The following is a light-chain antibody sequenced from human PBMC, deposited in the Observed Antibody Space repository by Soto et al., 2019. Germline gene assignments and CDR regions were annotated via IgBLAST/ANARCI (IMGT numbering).Light chain of an antibody. CDR3: QHYAGGSRIT. CDR1: ESVGSN. Sequence: EIEMTQSPATMSVSPGERVTLSCRASESVGSNLAWYQQKPGQAPRLLIYGASTRATGIPDRFSGSGFGTDFTLTISRLEPEDFALYYCQHYAGGSRITFGQGTRLEIK. CDR2: GAS. J-gene: IGKJ5*01. V-gene: IGKV3D-15*01.